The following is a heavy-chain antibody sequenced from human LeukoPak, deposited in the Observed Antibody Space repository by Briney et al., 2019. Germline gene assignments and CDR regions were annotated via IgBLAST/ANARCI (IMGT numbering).Heavy chain of an antibody. CDR2: INPNSGGT. J-gene: IGHJ6*04. CDR1: GYTFTGYY. V-gene: IGHV1-2*02. Sequence: HWASVKVSCKASGYTFTGYYMHWVRQAPGQGLEWMGWINPNSGGTNYAQKFQGRVTMTRDTSISTAYMELSRLRSDDTAVYYCARVAMAQWLWLDVWGKGTTVTVSS. CDR3: ARVAMAQWLWLDV. D-gene: IGHD6-19*01.